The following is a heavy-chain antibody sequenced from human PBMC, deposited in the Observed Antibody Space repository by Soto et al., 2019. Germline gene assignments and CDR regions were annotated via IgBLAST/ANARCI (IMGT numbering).Heavy chain of an antibody. J-gene: IGHJ3*02. D-gene: IGHD2-15*01. CDR3: AKDGSCSGGSCYFDAFDI. CDR2: ISGSGGST. Sequence: GGSLRLSCAASGFTFSSYAMSWVRQAPGKGLEWVSAISGSGGSTYYADSVKGRFTISRDNSKNTLYLQMNSLRAEDTAVYYCAKDGSCSGGSCYFDAFDIWGQGTMDTVSS. CDR1: GFTFSSYA. V-gene: IGHV3-23*01.